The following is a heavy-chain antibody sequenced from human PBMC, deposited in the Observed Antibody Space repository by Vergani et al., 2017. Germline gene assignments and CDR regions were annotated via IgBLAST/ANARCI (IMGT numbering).Heavy chain of an antibody. J-gene: IGHJ6*02. CDR1: GFTFNHYA. CDR3: AKANAQKSGCDYLYYCHALDV. CDR2: IRGSGGNT. Sequence: EVQLLESGGDLVQPGGSLRLSCAASGFTFNHYAMNWVRHSPGKGLEWVSGIRGSGGNTYYAGSVKGRFTISRDSTKNTLSLQMNSLSAGDTAVYYCAKANAQKSGCDYLYYCHALDVWGQETTVTVSS. V-gene: IGHV3-23*01. D-gene: IGHD5-12*01.